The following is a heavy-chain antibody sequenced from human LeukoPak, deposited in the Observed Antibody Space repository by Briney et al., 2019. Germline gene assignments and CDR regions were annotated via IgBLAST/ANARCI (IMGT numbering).Heavy chain of an antibody. V-gene: IGHV3-7*01. Sequence: TGVSQRLLCVTCVFTFTNYCMMWVRQAPGKGLEWVANIKEDGTVKYYVDSVKGRFSISRDNAKNSLYLQLNSLRVEDTAVYYCATEGTDGRGSFGWFDSWGQGTLVTVSS. CDR2: IKEDGTVK. CDR3: ATEGTDGRGSFGWFDS. J-gene: IGHJ5*01. CDR1: VFTFTNYC. D-gene: IGHD3-10*01.